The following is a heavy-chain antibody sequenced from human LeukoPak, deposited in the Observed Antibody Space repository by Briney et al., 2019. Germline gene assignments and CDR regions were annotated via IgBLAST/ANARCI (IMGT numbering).Heavy chain of an antibody. D-gene: IGHD5-12*01. J-gene: IGHJ4*02. V-gene: IGHV3-48*01. Sequence: SGGSLRLSCAASGFTFSSYSMNWVRQAPGKGLEWVSYISSSSSTIYYADSVKGRFTISRDNAKNSLYLQMNSLRAEDTALYYCAKDIYLGEWLRLFHYWGQGTLVTVSS. CDR2: ISSSSSTI. CDR1: GFTFSSYS. CDR3: AKDIYLGEWLRLFHY.